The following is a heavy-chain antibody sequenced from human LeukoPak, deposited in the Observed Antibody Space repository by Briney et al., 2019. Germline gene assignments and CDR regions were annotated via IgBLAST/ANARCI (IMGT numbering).Heavy chain of an antibody. CDR1: GYTFTSYD. CDR2: MNPNSGNT. D-gene: IGHD3-3*01. V-gene: IGHV1-8*01. J-gene: IGHJ4*02. CDR3: ARVTVFGGMGGFDY. Sequence: ASVKVSCKASGYTFTSYDINWVRQATGQGLEWMGWMNPNSGNTGYARKFQGRVTMTRNTSISTAYMELSSLRSEATAVYYCARVTVFGGMGGFDYWGQGTLVTVSS.